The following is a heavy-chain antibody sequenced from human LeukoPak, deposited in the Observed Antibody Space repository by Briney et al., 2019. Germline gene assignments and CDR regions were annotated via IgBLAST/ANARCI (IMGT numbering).Heavy chain of an antibody. D-gene: IGHD2-2*01. CDR2: ISWNSGSI. J-gene: IGHJ3*02. V-gene: IGHV3-9*01. CDR3: AKDIGYCSSTSCFDAFDI. Sequence: GGSLRLSCAASGSTFDDYAMHWVRQAPGKGLEWVSGISWNSGSIGYADSVKGRFTISRDNAKNSLYLQMNSLRAEDTALYYCAKDIGYCSSTSCFDAFDIWGQGTMVTVSS. CDR1: GSTFDDYA.